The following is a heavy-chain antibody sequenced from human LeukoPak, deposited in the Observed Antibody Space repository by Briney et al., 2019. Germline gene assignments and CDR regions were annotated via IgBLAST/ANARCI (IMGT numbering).Heavy chain of an antibody. CDR1: GGTFSSYA. CDR2: IIPIFGTA. Sequence: SVKVSCKASGGTFSSYAISWVRQAPGQGLEWIGGIIPIFGTANYAHKFQGRVTITTDESTSTAYMELSSLRSEDTAVYYCARGGVDDCSSTSCYVPFDYWGQGTLVTVSS. CDR3: ARGGVDDCSSTSCYVPFDY. J-gene: IGHJ4*02. V-gene: IGHV1-69*05. D-gene: IGHD2-2*01.